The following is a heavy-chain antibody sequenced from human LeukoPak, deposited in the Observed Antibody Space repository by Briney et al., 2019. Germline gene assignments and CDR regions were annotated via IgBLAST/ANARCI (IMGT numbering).Heavy chain of an antibody. CDR3: ARSSYYGSGSSY. Sequence: PSETLSLTCAVFGGSISSNNWWTWVRQSPEKGLEWIGEIYHSGGTTYNPSLKSRVTISVDTSKNQFSLKLSSVTAADTAVYYCARSSYYGSGSSYWGQGTLVTVSS. D-gene: IGHD3-10*01. CDR1: GGSISSNNW. J-gene: IGHJ4*02. CDR2: IYHSGGT. V-gene: IGHV4-4*02.